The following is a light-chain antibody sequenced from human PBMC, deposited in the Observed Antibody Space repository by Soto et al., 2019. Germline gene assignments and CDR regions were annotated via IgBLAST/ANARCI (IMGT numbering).Light chain of an antibody. CDR3: ETWDSSLSAGV. Sequence: QSVLTQPPSVSAAPGQKVTISCSGSSSNIGSNYVSWYQQLPGTAPKLLIYDDNKRPSGIPDRFSGSKSGTSATLGITGLQTGAEADYYCETWDSSLSAGVFGGGTKLTVL. CDR1: SSNIGSNY. J-gene: IGLJ2*01. V-gene: IGLV1-51*01. CDR2: DDN.